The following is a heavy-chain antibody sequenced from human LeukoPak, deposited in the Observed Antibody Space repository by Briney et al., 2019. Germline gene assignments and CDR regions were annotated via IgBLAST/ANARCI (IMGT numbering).Heavy chain of an antibody. V-gene: IGHV3-30*03. Sequence: PGRSLRLSCAASGFTFSSYGMHWVRQAPGKGLEWVAVISYDGSNKYYADSVKGRFTISRDNSKNTLYLQMNSLRAEDTAVYYCARDRNDYGGTDYWGQGTLVTVSS. CDR3: ARDRNDYGGTDY. CDR2: ISYDGSNK. J-gene: IGHJ4*02. CDR1: GFTFSSYG. D-gene: IGHD4-23*01.